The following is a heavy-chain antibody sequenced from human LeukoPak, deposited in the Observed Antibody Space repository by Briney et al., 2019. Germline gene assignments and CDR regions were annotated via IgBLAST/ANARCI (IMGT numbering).Heavy chain of an antibody. V-gene: IGHV4-4*02. Sequence: SETLSLTCALSGGFLRYNNWLSWVRQPPGMGLEWIGEIYHGGSTNYNPSLKSRVTMSVDRSKNQFSLKLSSVTAADTAVYYCARGAERGLGTVHFDYWGQGTLVTVSS. D-gene: IGHD1-26*01. CDR2: IYHGGST. CDR3: ARGAERGLGTVHFDY. CDR1: GGFLRYNNW. J-gene: IGHJ4*02.